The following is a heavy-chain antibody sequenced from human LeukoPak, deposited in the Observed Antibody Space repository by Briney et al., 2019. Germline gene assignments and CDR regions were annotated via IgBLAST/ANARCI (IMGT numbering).Heavy chain of an antibody. CDR2: ISYDGTNK. Sequence: GRSLRLPCAASGFTFRSYAMHGVRQAPGKGLEWVAGISYDGTNKYYADSVKGRFTISRDNSRNTLYLQMNSLRSDDTAVYYCARESPACGEDCYFDYWGQGTLVTVSS. V-gene: IGHV3-30-3*01. D-gene: IGHD2-21*02. CDR1: GFTFRSYA. CDR3: ARESPACGEDCYFDY. J-gene: IGHJ4*02.